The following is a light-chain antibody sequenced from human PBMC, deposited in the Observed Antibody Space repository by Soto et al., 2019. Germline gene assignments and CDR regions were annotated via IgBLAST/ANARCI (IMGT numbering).Light chain of an antibody. CDR1: SSDVGKYDY. Sequence: QSALTQPPSASGSPGQSVTISCTGTSSDVGKYDYVSWFQHHPGKAPKLIIYEVSKRPSGVPDRFSGSKSGSTASLTVSGLQAEDEADYYCSSYTTTSTPCVFGTGTKVTVL. CDR3: SSYTTTSTPCV. CDR2: EVS. J-gene: IGLJ1*01. V-gene: IGLV2-8*01.